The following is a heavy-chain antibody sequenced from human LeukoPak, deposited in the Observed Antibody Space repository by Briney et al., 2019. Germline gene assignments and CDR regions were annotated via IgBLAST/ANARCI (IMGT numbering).Heavy chain of an antibody. D-gene: IGHD3-22*01. CDR1: GGPIYSYY. V-gene: IGHV4-4*07. J-gene: IGHJ6*03. Sequence: SETLSLTCTVSGGPIYSYYWSWIRQPPGKGLEWIGRVYPGGSNDYNPSLKSRVTMSVDQSKNQFTLKLNAVTAADTAVCDRARLRFYDSTSYSPGHYMDVWGKGTTVTVSS. CDR2: VYPGGSN. CDR3: ARLRFYDSTSYSPGHYMDV.